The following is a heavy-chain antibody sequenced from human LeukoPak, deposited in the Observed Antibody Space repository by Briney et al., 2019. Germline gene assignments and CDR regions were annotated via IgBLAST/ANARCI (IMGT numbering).Heavy chain of an antibody. CDR3: ARVVADYYDSSGYSWGSFDY. CDR2: IKQDGSEK. CDR1: GFTFSSYW. V-gene: IGHV3-7*03. D-gene: IGHD3-22*01. J-gene: IGHJ4*02. Sequence: GGSLRLSCAASGFTFSSYWMSWVRQAPGKGLEWVANIKQDGSEKYYVDSVKGRFTISRDNAKNSLYLQMNSLRAEDTAVYYCARVVADYYDSSGYSWGSFDYWGQGTLVTVSS.